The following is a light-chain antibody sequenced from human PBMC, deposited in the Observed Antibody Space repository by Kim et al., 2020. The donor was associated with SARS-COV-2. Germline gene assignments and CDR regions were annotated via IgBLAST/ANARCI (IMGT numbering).Light chain of an antibody. CDR1: SNIVGNQG. Sequence: LRQTATLTCTGNSNIVGNQGAAWLQQHQGHPPKLLSSRNNNRPSGISERFSASRSGNTASLTITGLQPEDEADYYCSALDSSLSGVFGGGTQLTVL. J-gene: IGLJ3*02. CDR3: SALDSSLSGV. V-gene: IGLV10-54*02. CDR2: RNN.